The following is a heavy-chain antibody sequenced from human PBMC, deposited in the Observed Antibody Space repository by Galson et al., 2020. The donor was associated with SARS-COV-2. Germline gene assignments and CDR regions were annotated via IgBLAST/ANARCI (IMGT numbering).Heavy chain of an antibody. J-gene: IGHJ6*02. V-gene: IGHV4-4*02. CDR1: GGSISSSNW. Sequence: SETLSLTCAVSGGSISSSNWWSWVRQPPGKGLEWIGEIYHSGSTNYNPSLKSRVTISVDKSKNQFSLKLSSVTAADTAVYYCARVGEGLAAAGNLRGMDVWGQGTTVTVSS. CDR3: ARVGEGLAAAGNLRGMDV. D-gene: IGHD6-13*01. CDR2: IYHSGST.